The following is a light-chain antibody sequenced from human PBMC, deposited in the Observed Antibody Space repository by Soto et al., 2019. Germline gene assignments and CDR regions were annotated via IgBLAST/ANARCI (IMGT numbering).Light chain of an antibody. CDR3: QQFNSNSWT. CDR1: QSISTW. V-gene: IGKV1-5*03. CDR2: KAS. J-gene: IGKJ1*01. Sequence: DFQMTQSPSTLSASVGDRVTITCRASQSISTWLAWYQQKPGKAPKLLIYKASSLQSGVPSRFSGSGSGTEFTLTISSLQPDDFATYYCQQFNSNSWTFGQGTNVEIK.